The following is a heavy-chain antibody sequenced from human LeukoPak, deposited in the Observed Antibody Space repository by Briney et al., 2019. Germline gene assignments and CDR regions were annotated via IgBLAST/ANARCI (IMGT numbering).Heavy chain of an antibody. CDR3: ARGLGCSSTSCYYYYYYMDV. V-gene: IGHV3-48*04. Sequence: PGGSLRLSCAASGLSFSTYDMTWVRQAPGKGLEWVSYIGSSTRTMYYAESLKGRFIISRDNAKNSLYLQMNSLRAEDTAVYYCARGLGCSSTSCYYYYYYMDVWGKGTTITVSS. CDR2: IGSSTRTM. J-gene: IGHJ6*03. D-gene: IGHD2-2*01. CDR1: GLSFSTYD.